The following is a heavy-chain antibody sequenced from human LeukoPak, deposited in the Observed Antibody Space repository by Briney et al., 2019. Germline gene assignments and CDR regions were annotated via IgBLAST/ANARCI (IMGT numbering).Heavy chain of an antibody. Sequence: SETLSLTCTVSGGSISSGDRYWSWIRQSPGKGLEWIGYIYSTGNTYYNPSLKSRVIISVDTSKNQFSLELNSVTAADTAVYYCARDSYSYGYGAFDYWGQGILVTVSS. D-gene: IGHD5-18*01. V-gene: IGHV4-30-4*01. CDR1: GGSISSGDRY. CDR3: ARDSYSYGYGAFDY. CDR2: IYSTGNT. J-gene: IGHJ4*02.